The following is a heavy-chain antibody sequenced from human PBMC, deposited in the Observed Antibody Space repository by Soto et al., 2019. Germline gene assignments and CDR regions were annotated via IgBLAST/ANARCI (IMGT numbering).Heavy chain of an antibody. CDR3: ARIQLPASYFYYMDV. J-gene: IGHJ6*03. Sequence: QVTLKEAGPVLVKPTETLTLTCTVSGFSLSNPRMGVAWIRQPPGKALEWLAHILSNDGKSYNTSLNSRLTISKDPSKSQVVLTMTNMDPVDTATYYCARIQLPASYFYYMDVWGKGTTVTVSS. CDR2: ILSNDGK. CDR1: GFSLSNPRMG. D-gene: IGHD2-2*01. V-gene: IGHV2-26*01.